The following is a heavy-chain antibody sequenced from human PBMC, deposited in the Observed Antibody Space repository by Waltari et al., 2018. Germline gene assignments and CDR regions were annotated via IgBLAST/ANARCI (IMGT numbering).Heavy chain of an antibody. CDR2: LIEDGGET. D-gene: IGHD1-26*01. CDR3: ARDRGYLVHDY. V-gene: IGHV3-7*01. CDR1: GFSFIIYW. J-gene: IGHJ4*02. Sequence: EVQLVESGGGSVQPGGSLRLSCSVSGFSFIIYWMKWVRQAPGKGREWVCSLIEDGGETYYADAVKGRFTSSRDNGKTSLYLKMNSLRSEDTAVYYCARDRGYLVHDYWGQGTLVTVSA.